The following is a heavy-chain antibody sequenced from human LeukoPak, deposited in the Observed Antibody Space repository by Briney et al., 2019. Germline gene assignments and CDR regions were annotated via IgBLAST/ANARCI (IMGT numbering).Heavy chain of an antibody. V-gene: IGHV3-23*01. CDR3: ANLYGGKDEK. Sequence: PGGSLRLSCTASGFAINSQAMSWVRQAPGKGLEWVSAISGVGDGYYAESVKGRFTIFRDNSRNTVFLQLNRLRAEDTAVYYCANLYGGKDEKWGQGTLVTVSS. CDR2: ISGVGDG. CDR1: GFAINSQA. D-gene: IGHD4-23*01. J-gene: IGHJ4*02.